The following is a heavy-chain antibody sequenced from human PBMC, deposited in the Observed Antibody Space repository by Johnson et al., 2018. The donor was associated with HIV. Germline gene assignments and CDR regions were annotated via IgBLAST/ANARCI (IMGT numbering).Heavy chain of an antibody. CDR2: IKSKTDGGTT. V-gene: IGHV3-15*05. CDR1: GFTFSNAW. Sequence: VQLVESGGGLVKPGGSLRLSCAASGFTFSNAWMSWVRQAPGKGLEWVGRIKSKTDGGTTDYAAPVKGRFTISRDDSKNTLYLQMNSLRAEDTALYYCARAIAAAGSSLEDDAWGQGTMVTVSS. CDR3: ARAIAAAGSSLEDDA. J-gene: IGHJ3*01. D-gene: IGHD6-13*01.